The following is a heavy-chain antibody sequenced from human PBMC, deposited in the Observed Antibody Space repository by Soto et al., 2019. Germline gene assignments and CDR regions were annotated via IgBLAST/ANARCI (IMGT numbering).Heavy chain of an antibody. D-gene: IGHD3-22*01. CDR3: AKDLKGVTMIEGAFDI. CDR1: GFTFSSYA. CDR2: ISGSGGST. J-gene: IGHJ3*02. Sequence: EVQLLESGGGLVQPGGSLRLSCAASGFTFSSYAMSWVRQAPGKGLEWVSAISGSGGSTYYADSVKGRFTISRDNSKNTLYLQMNSLRAEDTAVYYCAKDLKGVTMIEGAFDIWDQGTMVTVSS. V-gene: IGHV3-23*01.